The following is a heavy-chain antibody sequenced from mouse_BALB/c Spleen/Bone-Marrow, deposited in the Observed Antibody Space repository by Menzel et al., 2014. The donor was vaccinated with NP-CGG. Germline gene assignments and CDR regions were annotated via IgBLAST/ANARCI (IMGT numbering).Heavy chain of an antibody. Sequence: QVQLQQSGPGLVAPSQSLSIPCTVSGFSLTSYGVHWVRQPPGKGLEWLGVIWADGSTNYNSALMSRLSISKDNSKNQVFLKMNSLQTDDTAMYYCARTARATTGFAYWGQGTLVTVSA. CDR3: ARTARATTGFAY. D-gene: IGHD3-2*01. J-gene: IGHJ3*01. CDR1: GFSLTSYG. CDR2: IWADGST. V-gene: IGHV2-9*02.